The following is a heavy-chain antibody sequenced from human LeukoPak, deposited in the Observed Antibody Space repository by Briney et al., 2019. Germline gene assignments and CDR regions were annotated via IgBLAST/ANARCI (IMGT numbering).Heavy chain of an antibody. CDR3: ARRPPASRSWDS. CDR2: IYPGDSNT. CDR1: EYRFTSYW. D-gene: IGHD1-26*01. J-gene: IGHJ4*02. V-gene: IGHV5-51*01. Sequence: GESLKISCKGSEYRFTSYWIGWVRQMPGKGLEWMGIIYPGDSNTRYSPSFQGQVTISADKSISTAYLQWSSMKASDTAMYYCARRPPASRSWDSWGQGTPVTVS.